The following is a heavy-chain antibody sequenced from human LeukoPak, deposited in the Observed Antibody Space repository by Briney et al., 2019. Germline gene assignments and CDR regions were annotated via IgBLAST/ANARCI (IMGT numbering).Heavy chain of an antibody. CDR2: ISSSSNYI. CDR1: GFTLSTYT. Sequence: GGSLRLSCAASGFTLSTYTMNWVRQAPGKGLEWVSSISSSSNYIYYADSVKGRFTISRDDAKNSLSLQMNSLRAEDTAVYYCARDLNWETYWGQGTLVSVSS. J-gene: IGHJ4*02. D-gene: IGHD7-27*01. CDR3: ARDLNWETY. V-gene: IGHV3-21*01.